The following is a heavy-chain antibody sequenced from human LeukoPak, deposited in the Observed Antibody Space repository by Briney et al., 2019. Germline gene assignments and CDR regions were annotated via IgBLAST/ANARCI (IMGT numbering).Heavy chain of an antibody. Sequence: GGSLRLSCAASGFTFSSYEMNWVRQAPGKGLEWVSYISASGSSIYYADSVKGRFTISRDNAKNSLYLQMNSLRAEDTAVYYCARAGAYSSSSPAGLWGQGTLVTVSS. D-gene: IGHD6-6*01. J-gene: IGHJ4*02. CDR3: ARAGAYSSSSPAGL. CDR2: ISASGSSI. V-gene: IGHV3-48*03. CDR1: GFTFSSYE.